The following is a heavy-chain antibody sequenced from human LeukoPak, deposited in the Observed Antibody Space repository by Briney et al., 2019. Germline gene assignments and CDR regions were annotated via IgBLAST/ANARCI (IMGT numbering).Heavy chain of an antibody. CDR3: ARHSIYGSGRDRYFDY. CDR1: GGSISSYY. J-gene: IGHJ4*02. V-gene: IGHV4-59*08. D-gene: IGHD3-10*01. Sequence: PSGTLSLTCTVSGGSISSYYWSWIRQPPGKGLEWIGYIYYSGSTNYNPSLKSRVTISVDTSKNQFSLKLSSVTAADTAVYYCARHSIYGSGRDRYFDYWGQGTLVTVSS. CDR2: IYYSGST.